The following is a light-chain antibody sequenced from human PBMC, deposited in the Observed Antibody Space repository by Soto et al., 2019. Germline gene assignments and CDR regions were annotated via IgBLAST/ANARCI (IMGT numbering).Light chain of an antibody. J-gene: IGKJ1*01. CDR2: KAS. Sequence: IRMTQSPSTLSASVGDRVTITCRASQSISSWLAWYQQKPGKAPKLLIYKASSLESGVPSRFSGSGSGTEFTLTISSLQPDDFGTYYCQEYNSYWTFGQGTKVDIK. CDR1: QSISSW. CDR3: QEYNSYWT. V-gene: IGKV1-5*03.